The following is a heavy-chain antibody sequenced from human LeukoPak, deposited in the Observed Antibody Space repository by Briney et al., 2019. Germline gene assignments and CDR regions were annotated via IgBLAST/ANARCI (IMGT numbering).Heavy chain of an antibody. Sequence: GGSLRLSCAASGFTFSSYSLNWVRQAPGKGLEWVSFISSSSITIYYADSVEGRFTISRDNAEKSLYLQMNSLRAEDTAVHYCARDRGGSYSAIDYWGQGTLVTVSS. J-gene: IGHJ4*02. CDR2: ISSSSITI. D-gene: IGHD2-15*01. CDR1: GFTFSSYS. CDR3: ARDRGGSYSAIDY. V-gene: IGHV3-48*04.